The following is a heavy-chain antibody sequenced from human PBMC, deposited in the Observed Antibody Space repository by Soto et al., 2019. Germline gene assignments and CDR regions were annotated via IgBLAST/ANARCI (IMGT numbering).Heavy chain of an antibody. CDR2: ISAYNGNT. D-gene: IGHD3-22*01. CDR1: GYTFPSYG. Sequence: ASVKVSCKASGYTFPSYGISWGRRAPGQGLEWMGWISAYNGNTNYAQKLQGRVTMTTDTSTSTAYMELRSLRSDDTAVYYCARDYYYDSSGRVDYWGQGTLVTVSS. J-gene: IGHJ4*02. V-gene: IGHV1-18*04. CDR3: ARDYYYDSSGRVDY.